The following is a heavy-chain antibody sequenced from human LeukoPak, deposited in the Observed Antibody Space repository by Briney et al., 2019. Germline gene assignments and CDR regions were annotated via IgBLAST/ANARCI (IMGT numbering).Heavy chain of an antibody. CDR2: MEKELNGYAT. D-gene: IGHD1-26*01. CDR1: GFTFSDSS. V-gene: IGHV3-73*01. CDR3: TRDSGTYNWLDP. Sequence: PGGSLRLSCAASGFTFSDSSIHWVRQASGKGLEWIGLMEKELNGYATAYAASVRGRFTISREDPQNTAYLQMDSLKTEDTALYYCTRDSGTYNWLDPWGQGTLVAVSS. J-gene: IGHJ5*02.